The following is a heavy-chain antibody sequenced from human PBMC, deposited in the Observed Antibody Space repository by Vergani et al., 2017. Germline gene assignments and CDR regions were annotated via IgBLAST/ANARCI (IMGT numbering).Heavy chain of an antibody. CDR2: INWNGGST. CDR3: ARVPNYDILTCQYYFDY. CDR1: GITFKNAW. Sequence: EVQVVESGGGLIKPGGSLRLSCVVSGITFKNAWINWVRQAPGKGLEWVSGINWNGGSTGYADSVKGRFTISRDNAKNSLYLQMNSLRAEDTALYYCARVPNYDILTCQYYFDYWGHGILVTVSS. J-gene: IGHJ4*01. V-gene: IGHV3-20*04. D-gene: IGHD3-9*01.